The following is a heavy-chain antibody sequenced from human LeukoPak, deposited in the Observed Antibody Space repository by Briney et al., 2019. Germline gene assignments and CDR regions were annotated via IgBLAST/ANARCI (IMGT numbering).Heavy chain of an antibody. Sequence: GSLRLSCAASGFTVSSNYMSWVRQAPGKGLEWVSVIYSGGSTCYADSVKGRFTISRDNSKNTLYLQMNSLRAEDTAVYYCARGEYYGSGSYSIWGQGTLVTVSS. D-gene: IGHD3-10*01. CDR1: GFTVSSNY. V-gene: IGHV3-53*01. CDR2: IYSGGST. CDR3: ARGEYYGSGSYSI. J-gene: IGHJ4*02.